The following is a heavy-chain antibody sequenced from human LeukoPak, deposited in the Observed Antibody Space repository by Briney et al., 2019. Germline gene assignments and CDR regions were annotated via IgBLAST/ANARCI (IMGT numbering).Heavy chain of an antibody. CDR3: ARALLSTGFIDC. D-gene: IGHD1-1*01. CDR2: ISAYNGNT. Sequence: ASVKVSCKSSGYTFTSYGISWVRPAPGQGLEWMGWISAYNGNTNYAQKLQGRVTMTTDTSTSTAYMELRSLRSDDTAVYYCARALLSTGFIDCWGQGTLVTVSS. J-gene: IGHJ4*02. V-gene: IGHV1-18*01. CDR1: GYTFTSYG.